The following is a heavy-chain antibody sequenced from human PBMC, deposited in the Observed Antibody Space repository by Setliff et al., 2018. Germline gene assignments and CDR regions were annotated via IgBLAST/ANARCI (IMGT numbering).Heavy chain of an antibody. D-gene: IGHD2-21*02. CDR3: ARDWFCSGGDCSDVFDF. J-gene: IGHJ3*01. V-gene: IGHV1-18*01. Sequence: ASVKVSCKASGYTFTTHGISWVRQAPGQGLEWMGWISTDDGDTNFAQKFQGSVTLTTDTSTGTAYMELRSLTFDDTAVYYCARDWFCSGGDCSDVFDFWGQGTMVTVSS. CDR2: ISTDDGDT. CDR1: GYTFTTHG.